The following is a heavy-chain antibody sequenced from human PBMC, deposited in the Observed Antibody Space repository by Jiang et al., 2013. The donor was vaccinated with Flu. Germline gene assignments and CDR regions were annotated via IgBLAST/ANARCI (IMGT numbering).Heavy chain of an antibody. V-gene: IGHV6-1*01. Sequence: QTLSLTCAISGDSVSTYSGTWNWIRQSPSRGLEWLGRTYYRSKWYNDYAVSVKSRITINPDTSKNQFSLQLNSVTPEDTAVYYCARDRINWSGGWISNYFDYWGQGTLVTVSS. J-gene: IGHJ4*02. CDR2: TYYRSKWYN. CDR1: GDSVSTYSGT. D-gene: IGHD6-19*01. CDR3: ARDRINWSGGWISNYFDY.